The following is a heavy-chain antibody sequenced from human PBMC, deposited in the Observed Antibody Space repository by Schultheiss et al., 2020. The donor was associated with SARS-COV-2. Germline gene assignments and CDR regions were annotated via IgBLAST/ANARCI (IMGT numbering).Heavy chain of an antibody. Sequence: GGSLRLSCAVSGFTFSNYAMSWVRQAPGKGLEWVSGISSGGGTTYYADSVKGRFTISRDNSKNTLYVQMNSLRADDTALYYCAKAYNGYTAYDWGQGTLVTVSS. V-gene: IGHV3-23*01. CDR3: AKAYNGYTAYD. J-gene: IGHJ1*01. CDR2: ISSGGGTT. CDR1: GFTFSNYA. D-gene: IGHD5-12*01.